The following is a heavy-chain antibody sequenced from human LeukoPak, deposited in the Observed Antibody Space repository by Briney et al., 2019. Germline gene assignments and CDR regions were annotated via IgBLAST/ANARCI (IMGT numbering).Heavy chain of an antibody. CDR2: IRSNGGNK. CDR3: AKGSTVTTSYFDY. Sequence: PGGSLRLSCAASGFTFSSYGMHWVRQAPGKGLEWVAFIRSNGGNKYYADAVKGRFTISRDNSKNTLYLQMNSLRAEDTAVYYCAKGSTVTTSYFDYWGQGTLVTVSS. V-gene: IGHV3-30*02. CDR1: GFTFSSYG. J-gene: IGHJ4*02. D-gene: IGHD4-17*01.